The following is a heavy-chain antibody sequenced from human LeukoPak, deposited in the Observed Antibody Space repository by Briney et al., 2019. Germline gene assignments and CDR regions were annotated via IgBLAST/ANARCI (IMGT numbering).Heavy chain of an antibody. CDR3: VSFYETY. CDR1: GFTFNSYA. CDR2: ISGSGGST. V-gene: IGHV3-23*01. D-gene: IGHD2/OR15-2a*01. Sequence: GGSLRLSCAASGFTFNSYAVSWVRQAPGKGLEWVSGISGSGGSTYYADSVKGRFTVSRDNSKNTLYMQMNNLRAEDTAAYYCVSFYETYWGRGTLVTVSS. J-gene: IGHJ4*02.